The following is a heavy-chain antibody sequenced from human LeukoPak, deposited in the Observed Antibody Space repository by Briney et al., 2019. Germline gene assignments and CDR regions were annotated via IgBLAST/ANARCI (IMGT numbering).Heavy chain of an antibody. CDR1: GYTFTSYS. D-gene: IGHD3-3*01. Sequence: ASVKVSCKASGYTFTSYSFSWVRQAPGHGLEWMGWISAYNGNTNYAQKFQGRVSMTTDTSTRTAYMELRSLRSDDTAVYYCARGLEWLTRRHNWFDPWGQGTLVTVSS. V-gene: IGHV1-18*01. CDR3: ARGLEWLTRRHNWFDP. CDR2: ISAYNGNT. J-gene: IGHJ5*02.